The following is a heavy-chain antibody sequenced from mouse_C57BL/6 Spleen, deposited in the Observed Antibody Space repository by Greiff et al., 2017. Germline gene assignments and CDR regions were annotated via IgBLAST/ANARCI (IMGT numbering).Heavy chain of an antibody. CDR3: ARVYGSYVRDYAMDY. J-gene: IGHJ4*01. D-gene: IGHD2-1*01. CDR2: IYPRSGNT. V-gene: IGHV1-81*01. CDR1: GYTFTSYG. Sequence: QVQLQQSGAELARPGASVKLSCKASGYTFTSYGISWVKQRTGQGLEWIGEIYPRSGNTYYNEKFKGKATLTADKSSSTAYMELRSLTSEDSAVYYCARVYGSYVRDYAMDYWGQGTSVTVSS.